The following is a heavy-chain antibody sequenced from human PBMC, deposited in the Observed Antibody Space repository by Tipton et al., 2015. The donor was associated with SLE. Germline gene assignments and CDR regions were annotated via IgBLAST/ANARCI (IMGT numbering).Heavy chain of an antibody. CDR2: VYHDHTT. D-gene: IGHD3-3*01. CDR1: GFTFNRYA. CDR3: ARGDFWSANWFDP. J-gene: IGHJ5*02. V-gene: IGHV3-23*03. Sequence: SLRLSCAASGFTFNRYAMSWVRQAPGKGLEWVSVVYHDHTTSYADSVKGRFTISRDNSKNTLYLQVDSLRAEDTAIYYCARGDFWSANWFDPWGQGTLVTVSS.